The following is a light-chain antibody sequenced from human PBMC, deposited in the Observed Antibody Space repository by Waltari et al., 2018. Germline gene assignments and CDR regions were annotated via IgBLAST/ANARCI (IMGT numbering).Light chain of an antibody. V-gene: IGLV3-19*01. CDR1: SLRSYY. CDR3: NSRDSSGNHVV. J-gene: IGLJ2*01. Sequence: SSELTQDPAVSVALGQTVRITCQGDSLRSYYASWYQQKPGQAPVLVIYGKNNRTSGIPDPFSGASSGSTASLTITGAQAEDEADYYCNSRDSSGNHVVFGGGTKLTVL. CDR2: GKN.